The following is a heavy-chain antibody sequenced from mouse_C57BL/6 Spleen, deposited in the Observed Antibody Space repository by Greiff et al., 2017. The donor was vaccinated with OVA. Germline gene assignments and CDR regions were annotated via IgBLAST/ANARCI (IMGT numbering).Heavy chain of an antibody. D-gene: IGHD1-1*01. V-gene: IGHV1-50*01. CDR2: IAPSDSYT. CDR1: GYTFTSYW. Sequence: VQLQQSGAELVKPGASVKLSCKASGYTFTSYWMQWVKQRPGQGLEWIGEIAPSDSYTNYNQKFKGKAKLTVDTSSSTAYMQLSSLTSEDSAVYYCARVYGSSGWYFDVWGTGTTVTVSS. CDR3: ARVYGSSGWYFDV. J-gene: IGHJ1*03.